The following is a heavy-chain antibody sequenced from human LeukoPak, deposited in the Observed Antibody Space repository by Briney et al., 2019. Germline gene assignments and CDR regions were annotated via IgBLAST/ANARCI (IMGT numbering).Heavy chain of an antibody. Sequence: PGGSLRLSCAASGFTFSSYAMHWVRQAPGKGLEWVAVISYDGSNKYYADSVKGRFTISRDNSKNTVYLQMNSLRAEDTAVYYCARENYGDSTGGRFQHWGQGTLVTVSS. CDR3: ARENYGDSTGGRFQH. CDR2: ISYDGSNK. D-gene: IGHD4-17*01. J-gene: IGHJ1*01. V-gene: IGHV3-30*04. CDR1: GFTFSSYA.